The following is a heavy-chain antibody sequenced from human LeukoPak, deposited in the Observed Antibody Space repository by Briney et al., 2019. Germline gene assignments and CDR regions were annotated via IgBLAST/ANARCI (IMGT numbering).Heavy chain of an antibody. J-gene: IGHJ3*02. Sequence: PSETLSLTCAVYGGSFSGYYWSWIRQPPGKGLEWIGEINHSGSTNYNPSLKSRVTISVDTSKNQFSLKLSPVTAADTAVYYCARPDHDAFDIWGQGTMVTVSS. CDR3: ARPDHDAFDI. V-gene: IGHV4-34*01. CDR1: GGSFSGYY. CDR2: INHSGST. D-gene: IGHD1-14*01.